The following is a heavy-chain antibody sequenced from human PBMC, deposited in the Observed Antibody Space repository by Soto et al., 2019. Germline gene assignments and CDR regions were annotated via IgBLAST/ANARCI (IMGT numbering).Heavy chain of an antibody. V-gene: IGHV1-69*01. CDR1: GGTFSSYA. J-gene: IGHJ6*02. Sequence: QVQLVQSGAEVKKPGSSVKVSCKASGGTFSSYAISWVRQAPGQGLEWMGGIIPIFGTANYAQKFQGRVKITADESTSTAYMELSSLRSEDTAVYYCARGEDSYGPPDYYYGMDVWGQGTTVTVSS. D-gene: IGHD5-18*01. CDR2: IIPIFGTA. CDR3: ARGEDSYGPPDYYYGMDV.